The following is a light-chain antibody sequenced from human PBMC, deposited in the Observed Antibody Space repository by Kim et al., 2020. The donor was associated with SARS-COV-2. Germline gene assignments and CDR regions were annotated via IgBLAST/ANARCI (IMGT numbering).Light chain of an antibody. Sequence: GDTATPPSGSSTETLTNDHYPYWFQQKPGQAPRALIYNTNSRYSWTPARFSGSLLGGKAALTLSGAQPEDEADYYCLLTYSDVRKTFGGGTQLTVL. J-gene: IGLJ2*01. V-gene: IGLV7-46*01. CDR1: TETLTNDHY. CDR3: LLTYSDVRKT. CDR2: NTN.